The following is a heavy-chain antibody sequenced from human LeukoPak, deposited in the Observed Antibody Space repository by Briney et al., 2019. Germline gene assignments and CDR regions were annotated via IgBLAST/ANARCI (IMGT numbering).Heavy chain of an antibody. D-gene: IGHD6-13*01. Sequence: SETLSLTCTVSGDSISSYYWSWIRQPAGKGLEWIGRIYTSGSTNYNPSLKSRVTMSVDTSKNQFSLKLSSVTAADTAVDYCARGGDYGSSWPFDYWGQGTLVTVSS. CDR1: GDSISSYY. CDR3: ARGGDYGSSWPFDY. CDR2: IYTSGST. J-gene: IGHJ4*02. V-gene: IGHV4-4*07.